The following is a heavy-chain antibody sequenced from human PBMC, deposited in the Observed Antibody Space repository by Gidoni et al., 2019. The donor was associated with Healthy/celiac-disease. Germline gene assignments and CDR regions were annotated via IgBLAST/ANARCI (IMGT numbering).Heavy chain of an antibody. D-gene: IGHD6-19*01. CDR3: ARDRGPSGGWYSY. J-gene: IGHJ4*02. CDR1: GFTFSSYS. V-gene: IGHV3-21*01. Sequence: EVQLVESGGGLVKPGGSLSLSCAASGFTFSSYSMNWVRQAPGKGLEWVSSISSSSSYIYYADSVKGRFTISRDNAKNSLYLQMNSLRAEDTAVYYCARDRGPSGGWYSYWGQGTLVTVSS. CDR2: ISSSSSYI.